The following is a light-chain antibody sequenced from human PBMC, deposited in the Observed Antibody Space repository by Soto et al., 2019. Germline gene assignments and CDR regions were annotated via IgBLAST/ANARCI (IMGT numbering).Light chain of an antibody. V-gene: IGLV2-14*01. CDR2: EVN. CDR3: SSYTGGSTYWI. J-gene: IGLJ3*02. CDR1: SSDIGAYNY. Sequence: QPASVSGSPGQSITISCTGTSSDIGAYNYVSWYQQHPGKAPKLIIYEVNNRPSGVSNRFSGSKSGNTASLTISGLQLEDEADYHCSSYTGGSTYWIFGGGTQLTVL.